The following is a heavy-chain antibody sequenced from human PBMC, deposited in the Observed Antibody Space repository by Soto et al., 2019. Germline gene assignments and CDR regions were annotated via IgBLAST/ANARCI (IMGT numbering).Heavy chain of an antibody. J-gene: IGHJ6*02. Sequence: PGGSLRLSCAASGFTFSSYGMHWVRQAPGKGLEWVAVISCDGSNKYYADSVKGRFTISRDNSKNTLYLQMISLRAEDTAVYYCAKVKFPTYYYDSSGYYGGMDVWGQGTTVTVSS. CDR3: AKVKFPTYYYDSSGYYGGMDV. CDR1: GFTFSSYG. V-gene: IGHV3-30*18. CDR2: ISCDGSNK. D-gene: IGHD3-22*01.